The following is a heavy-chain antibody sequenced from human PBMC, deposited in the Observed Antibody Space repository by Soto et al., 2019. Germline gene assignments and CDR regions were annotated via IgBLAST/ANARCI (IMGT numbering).Heavy chain of an antibody. CDR1: GFTFSSYA. Sequence: GGSLRLSCAASGFTFSSYAMSWVRQAPGKGLEWVSAISGSGGSTYYADSVKGRFTISRDNSKNTLYLQMNSLRAEDTAVYYCAKDVQDGSGSYPEYYFDYWGQGTLVTVSS. CDR3: AKDVQDGSGSYPEYYFDY. J-gene: IGHJ4*02. V-gene: IGHV3-23*01. CDR2: ISGSGGST. D-gene: IGHD3-10*01.